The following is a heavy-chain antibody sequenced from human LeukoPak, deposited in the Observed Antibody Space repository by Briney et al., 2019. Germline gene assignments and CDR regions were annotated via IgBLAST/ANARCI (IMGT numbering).Heavy chain of an antibody. J-gene: IGHJ4*02. D-gene: IGHD6-19*01. CDR2: INPNSAGT. V-gene: IGHV1-2*02. CDR3: ARGSGWFKSPTFGWEY. Sequence: GASVKVSCKASGYNFIGYYIHWVRQAPGQGLECVGWINPNSAGTNYAQRLQGRVTVTTNTSLTTAYMELSGLTSDDTAVYYCARGSGWFKSPTFGWEYWGQGTRVTVSS. CDR1: GYNFIGYY.